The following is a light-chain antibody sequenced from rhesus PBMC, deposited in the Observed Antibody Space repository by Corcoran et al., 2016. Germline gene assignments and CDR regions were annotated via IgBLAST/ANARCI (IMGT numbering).Light chain of an antibody. V-gene: IGKV1-28*02. CDR1: QGISTY. CDR2: DAF. CDR3: LQCHSDPFT. Sequence: DIQMTQSPSSLSASVGDTVTITCRASQGISTYLKWFQQKPGTAPNLLIYDAFRLESGVPSRFSGRGSWTDCTLTISSLQPEDFATYYCLQCHSDPFTFGPGTKLDIK. J-gene: IGKJ3*01.